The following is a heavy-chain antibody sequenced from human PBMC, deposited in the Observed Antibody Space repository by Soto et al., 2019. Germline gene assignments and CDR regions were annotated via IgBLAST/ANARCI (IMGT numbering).Heavy chain of an antibody. V-gene: IGHV5-51*01. CDR2: IYPGDSDT. D-gene: IGHD6-19*01. CDR1: GYSFTSYW. Sequence: GESLKISCKGSGYSFTSYWIGWVRQMPGKGLEWMGIIYPGDSDTRYSPSFQGQVTIPADKSISTAYLQWSSRKASDTAMYYCARRRSDPYSSGRTADAFDIWGQGTMVTVSS. CDR3: ARRRSDPYSSGRTADAFDI. J-gene: IGHJ3*02.